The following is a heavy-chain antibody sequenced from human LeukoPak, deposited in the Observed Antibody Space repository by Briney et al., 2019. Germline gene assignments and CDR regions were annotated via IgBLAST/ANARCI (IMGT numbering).Heavy chain of an antibody. CDR1: GFTFSNAW. J-gene: IGHJ4*02. CDR3: TTDSYYDFWSGPPIDN. D-gene: IGHD3-3*01. V-gene: IGHV3-15*01. CDR2: IKSKTDGGTT. Sequence: GGSLRLSCAAYGFTFSNAWMSWVRQAPGKGLEWVGRIKSKTDGGTTDYAAPVKGRFTISRDDSKNTLYLQMNSLKTEDTAVYYCTTDSYYDFWSGPPIDNWGQGTLVTVSS.